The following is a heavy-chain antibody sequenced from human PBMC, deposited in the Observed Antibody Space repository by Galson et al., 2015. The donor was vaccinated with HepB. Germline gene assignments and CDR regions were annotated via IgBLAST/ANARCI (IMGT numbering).Heavy chain of an antibody. CDR2: INAGNGNT. J-gene: IGHJ6*02. Sequence: SVKVSCKASGYTFTSYAMHWVRQAPGQRLEWMGWINAGNGNTKYSQKFQGRVTITRDTSASTAYMELSSLRSEDTAVYYCARDKQGRQRTYYYYGMDVWGQGTTVTVSS. V-gene: IGHV1-3*01. CDR3: ARDKQGRQRTYYYYGMDV. CDR1: GYTFTSYA. D-gene: IGHD1-26*01.